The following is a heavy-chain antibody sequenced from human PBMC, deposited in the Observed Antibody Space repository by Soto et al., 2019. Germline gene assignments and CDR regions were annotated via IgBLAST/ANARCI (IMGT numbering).Heavy chain of an antibody. V-gene: IGHV4-34*01. CDR2: IYHSLSI. J-gene: IGHJ4*02. Sequence: PSQTLSLTCAVYSGSFSGYYWSWIRLRPGKGLEWIGVIYHSLSIVYNPSLKSRVAISGDSSNNQFPLKLSSVTAADTAVYYCARHGGNYFDYWGQGTLVTVSS. CDR1: SGSFSGYY. CDR3: ARHGGNYFDY. D-gene: IGHD3-16*01.